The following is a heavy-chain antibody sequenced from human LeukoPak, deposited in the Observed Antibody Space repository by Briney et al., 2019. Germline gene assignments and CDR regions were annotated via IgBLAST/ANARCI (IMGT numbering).Heavy chain of an antibody. Sequence: PSETLSLTCTVSGGSISSGSYYWSWIRQPAGKGLEWIGRIYTSGSTNYNPSLKSRFTISVDPSKNQFSLKLSSVTAADTAVYYCAREGRYCSSTSCYGEFDYWGQGTLVTVSS. V-gene: IGHV4-61*02. J-gene: IGHJ4*02. CDR2: IYTSGST. CDR3: AREGRYCSSTSCYGEFDY. CDR1: GGSISSGSYY. D-gene: IGHD2-2*01.